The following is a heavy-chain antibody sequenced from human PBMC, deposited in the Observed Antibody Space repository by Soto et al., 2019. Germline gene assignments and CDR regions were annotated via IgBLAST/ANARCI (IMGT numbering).Heavy chain of an antibody. CDR3: AYTLYAGWLTGSYYDY. CDR2: VYWDDDN. V-gene: IGHV2-5*02. J-gene: IGHJ4*01. Sequence: SGPTLVKPTQTVTLTCTFSGFSLSTSVAGMAWIRQPPPKALEWRAVVYWDDDNRYSPSLKSRVTITKDTSKNHVVLKMTNMDTVDTAPYYCAYTLYAGWLTGSYYDYWGPGTMVTVS. D-gene: IGHD7-27*01. CDR1: GFSLSTSVAG.